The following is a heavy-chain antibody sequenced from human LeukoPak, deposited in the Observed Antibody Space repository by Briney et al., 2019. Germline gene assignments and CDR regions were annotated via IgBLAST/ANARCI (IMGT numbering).Heavy chain of an antibody. J-gene: IGHJ5*02. D-gene: IGHD5-24*01. V-gene: IGHV4-59*08. CDR1: GGSISSYY. Sequence: SETLSLTCTVSGGSISSYYWSWIRQPPGQGLEWMGNIYYSGSTNYNPSLKSRVTISVDTSKNQFSLKLSSVTAADTAVYYCARGRVEMATIFRASFDPWGQGTLVTVSS. CDR2: IYYSGST. CDR3: ARGRVEMATIFRASFDP.